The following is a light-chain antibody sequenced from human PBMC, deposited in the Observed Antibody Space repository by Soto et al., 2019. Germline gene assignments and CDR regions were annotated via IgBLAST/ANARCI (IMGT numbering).Light chain of an antibody. Sequence: QSVLTQPPSASGTPGQRVTISCSGSSSNIGSNYVYWYQQLPGTAPKLLIFRNNHRPSGVPDRFSGSKSGTSGSLAISGLRSEDDADYYCAAWDDSLSGVLFGEGTKLTVL. CDR1: SSNIGSNY. J-gene: IGLJ2*01. V-gene: IGLV1-47*01. CDR3: AAWDDSLSGVL. CDR2: RNN.